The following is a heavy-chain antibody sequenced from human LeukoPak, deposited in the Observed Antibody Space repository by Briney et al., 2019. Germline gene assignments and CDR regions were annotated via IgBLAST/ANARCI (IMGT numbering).Heavy chain of an antibody. V-gene: IGHV4-59*01. J-gene: IGHJ6*02. CDR2: IYYSGST. Sequence: SETLSLTCTVSGGSISSYYWSWIRQPPGKGLEWIGYIYYSGSTNYNPSLKSRVTIPVDTSKNQFSLKLSSVTAADTAVYYCARGVSVYGMDVWGQGTTVTVSS. CDR3: ARGVSVYGMDV. CDR1: GGSISSYY.